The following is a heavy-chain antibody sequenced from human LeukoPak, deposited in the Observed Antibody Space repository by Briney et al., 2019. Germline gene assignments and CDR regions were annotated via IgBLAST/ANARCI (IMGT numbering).Heavy chain of an antibody. J-gene: IGHJ4*02. V-gene: IGHV4-4*07. Sequence: PSETLSLTCTVSGGSISSYYWSWIRQLAGKGLKGIGRIYTSGRTNYNPSLTSRVTMSVDTSKNQFSVKLSSVSAADTAVYYCARHNVYDKNGAGRYYYDYWGQGTLVTVSS. CDR1: GGSISSYY. CDR3: ARHNVYDKNGAGRYYYDY. D-gene: IGHD2-8*01. CDR2: IYTSGRT.